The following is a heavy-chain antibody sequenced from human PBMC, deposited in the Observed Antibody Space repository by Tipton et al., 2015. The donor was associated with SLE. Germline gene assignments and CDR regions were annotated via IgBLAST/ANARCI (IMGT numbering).Heavy chain of an antibody. CDR2: IYHSGST. CDR1: GGSISSSSYY. Sequence: TLSLTCTVSGGSISSSSYYWGWIRQPPGKGLEWIGSIYHSGSTYYNLSLKSRVSISVDTSKNQFSLKLSSVTAADTAVYYCARIGQWLIQGYFDLWGRGTLVTVSS. V-gene: IGHV4-39*01. J-gene: IGHJ2*01. CDR3: ARIGQWLIQGYFDL. D-gene: IGHD6-19*01.